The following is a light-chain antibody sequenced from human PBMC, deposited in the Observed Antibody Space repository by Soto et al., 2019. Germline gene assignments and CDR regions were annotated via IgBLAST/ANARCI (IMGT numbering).Light chain of an antibody. CDR1: QSVSIW. J-gene: IGKJ4*02. CDR3: HYYNRFSST. V-gene: IGKV1-5*03. Sequence: DIQMTQSPSTLSASVGDRVTITCRASQSVSIWLAWHQQKPGKAPKLLIYQASSLESGVPSRFSGRCSGTEFALTVSSLQPDDFATDECHYYNRFSSTFRRATNV. CDR2: QAS.